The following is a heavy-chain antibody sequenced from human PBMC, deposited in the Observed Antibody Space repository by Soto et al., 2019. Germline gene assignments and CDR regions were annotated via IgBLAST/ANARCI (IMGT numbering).Heavy chain of an antibody. CDR3: AGGIVGANHDYYYGMDV. CDR1: GGSISSSNW. V-gene: IGHV4-4*02. D-gene: IGHD1-26*01. Sequence: SETLSLTCAVSGGSISSSNWWSWVRQPPGKGLEWIGEIYHSGSTNYNPSLKSRVTISVDKSKNQFSLKLSSVTAADTAVYYCAGGIVGANHDYYYGMDVWGQGTTVT. J-gene: IGHJ6*02. CDR2: IYHSGST.